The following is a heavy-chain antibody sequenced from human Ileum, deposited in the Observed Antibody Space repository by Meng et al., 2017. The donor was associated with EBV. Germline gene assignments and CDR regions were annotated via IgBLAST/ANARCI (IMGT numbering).Heavy chain of an antibody. CDR3: ARGARLAPFDY. V-gene: IGHV6-1*01. D-gene: IGHD6-19*01. J-gene: IGHJ4*02. CDR2: TYYRSKWYN. Sequence: VQLQQSAAGLVQPPQTLSHTCAIAGDSVSTNSAAWNWIRPSPSRGLEWLGRTYYRSKWYNEYAVSVKSRITINADTSKNQFSLQLNSVTPEDTAVYYCARGARLAPFDYWGQGTLVTVSS. CDR1: GDSVSTNSAA.